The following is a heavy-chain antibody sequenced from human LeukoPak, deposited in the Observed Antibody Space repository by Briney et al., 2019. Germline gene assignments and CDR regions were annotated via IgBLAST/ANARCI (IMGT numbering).Heavy chain of an antibody. CDR2: INHSGST. D-gene: IGHD5-18*01. V-gene: IGHV4-34*01. CDR1: GGSFSGYY. CDR3: ARGDVDTATRS. J-gene: IGHJ4*02. Sequence: SETLSLTCAVYGGSFSGYYWSWIRQPPGKGLEWIGEINHSGSTNYNPSLKSRVTISVDTSKNQFSLKLSSVTAADTAVYYCARGDVDTATRSWGQGTLVTVSS.